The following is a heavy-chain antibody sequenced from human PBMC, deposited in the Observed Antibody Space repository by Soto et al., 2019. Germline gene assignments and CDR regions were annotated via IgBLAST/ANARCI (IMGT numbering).Heavy chain of an antibody. CDR3: VRFWPPPYSDALTDYTDAFDY. V-gene: IGHV4-4*09. Sequence: PSETLSLTCTVSGGSISPYYWSWIPEPPGKGLELVGYIYDGGSTSYNPSLKSRVTISLETSKSQISLRLNSVTAADTAVYYCVRFWPPPYSDALTDYTDAFDYWGQGTLVTVSS. CDR2: IYDGGST. J-gene: IGHJ4*02. CDR1: GGSISPYY. D-gene: IGHD3-9*01.